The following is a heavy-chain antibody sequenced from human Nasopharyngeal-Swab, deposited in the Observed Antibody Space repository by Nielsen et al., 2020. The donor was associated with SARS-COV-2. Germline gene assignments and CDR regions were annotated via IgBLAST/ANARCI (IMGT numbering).Heavy chain of an antibody. CDR2: VNPNNGNT. Sequence: ASVKVSCKASGYTFTSFDINWVRQAAGQGLAWMGWVNPNNGNTVYAQKFQGRVTMTRNNSISTAYMELSSLRSDDTAVYYCARGGWGIHTSNWFVGYWGQGSLVTVSS. CDR3: ARGGWGIHTSNWFVGY. V-gene: IGHV1-8*01. D-gene: IGHD6-13*01. CDR1: GYTFTSFD. J-gene: IGHJ4*02.